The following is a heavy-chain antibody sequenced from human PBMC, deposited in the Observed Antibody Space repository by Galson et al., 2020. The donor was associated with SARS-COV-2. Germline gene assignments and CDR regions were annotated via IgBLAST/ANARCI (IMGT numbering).Heavy chain of an antibody. V-gene: IGHV4-39*01. J-gene: IGHJ3*02. D-gene: IGHD1-26*01. CDR3: ARQGVGWELLLLLTHDAFDI. CDR2: IYYSGST. Sequence: SETLSLTCTVSGGSISSSSYYWGWIRQPPGKGLEWIGSIYYSGSTYYNPSLKSRVTISVDTSKNQFSLKLSSVTAADTAVYYCARQGVGWELLLLLTHDAFDIWGQGTMVTVSS. CDR1: GGSISSSSYY.